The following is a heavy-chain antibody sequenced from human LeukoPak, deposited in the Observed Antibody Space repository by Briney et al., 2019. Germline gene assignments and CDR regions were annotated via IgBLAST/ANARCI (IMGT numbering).Heavy chain of an antibody. J-gene: IGHJ4*02. CDR1: GFSFSSNA. V-gene: IGHV3-23*01. D-gene: IGHD1-14*01. CDR2: VSGSGGST. CDR3: AKGWKGNLDY. Sequence: GGSLRLSCAASGFSFSSNAMNCVRQAPGKGLEWVSAVSGSGGSTYYADSVKGRFTISRDNSKNTVYLQMNSLRAEDTALYYCAKGWKGNLDYWGQGTLVTVSS.